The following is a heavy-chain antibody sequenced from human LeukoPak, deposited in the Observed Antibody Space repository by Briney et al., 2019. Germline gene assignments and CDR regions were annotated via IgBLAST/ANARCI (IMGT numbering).Heavy chain of an antibody. J-gene: IGHJ4*02. CDR1: GFTLSSYG. D-gene: IGHD6-19*01. V-gene: IGHV3-30*02. Sequence: GGSLRLSCAASGFTLSSYGMHWVRQAPGKGLEWVAFIRYDGSNKYYADSVKGRFTISRDNSKNTLYLQMNSLRAEDTAVYYCANEVFSSGWHGLDYWGQGTVVAVSS. CDR3: ANEVFSSGWHGLDY. CDR2: IRYDGSNK.